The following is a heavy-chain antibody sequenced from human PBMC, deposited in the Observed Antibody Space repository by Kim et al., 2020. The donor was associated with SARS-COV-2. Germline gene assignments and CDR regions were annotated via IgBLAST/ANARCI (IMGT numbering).Heavy chain of an antibody. V-gene: IGHV3-43D*04. CDR1: GFTFDDYA. J-gene: IGHJ4*02. Sequence: GGSLRLSCAASGFTFDDYAMHWVRQAPGKGLEWVSLISWDGGSIYYADSVKGRFTISRDNSKNSLYLQMNSLRSEDTALYYCAKALYGTYYFDYWGQGTLVTVSS. CDR2: ISWDGGSI. CDR3: AKALYGTYYFDY. D-gene: IGHD2-8*01.